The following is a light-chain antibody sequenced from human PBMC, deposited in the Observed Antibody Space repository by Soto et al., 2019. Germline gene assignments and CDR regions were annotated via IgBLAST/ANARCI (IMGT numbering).Light chain of an antibody. J-gene: IGLJ1*01. CDR3: SSYTSSSTPGV. V-gene: IGLV2-14*01. CDR2: DVS. CDR1: SSDVGGYNY. Sequence: QSVLTQPASVSGSPGQSITISCTGTSSDVGGYNYVSWYQQHPGKAPKLMIHDVSNRPSGVSNRFSGSKSGNTASLTISGLQAEDEADYYCSSYTSSSTPGVFGTGTKVTVL.